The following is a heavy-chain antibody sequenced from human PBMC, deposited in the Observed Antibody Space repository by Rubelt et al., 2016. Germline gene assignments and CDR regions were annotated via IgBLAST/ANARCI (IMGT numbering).Heavy chain of an antibody. D-gene: IGHD1-26*01. CDR2: ISGSGGST. Sequence: GKGLEWVSAISGSGGSTYYADSVKGRFTISRDNAKNSLYMQMNSLRAEDTAVYYCARVRTEGSSGGFDIWGQGTMVTVSS. J-gene: IGHJ3*02. CDR3: ARVRTEGSSGGFDI. V-gene: IGHV3-23*01.